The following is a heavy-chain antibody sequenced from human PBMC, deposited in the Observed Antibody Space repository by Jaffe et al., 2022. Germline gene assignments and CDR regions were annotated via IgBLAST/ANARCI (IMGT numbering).Heavy chain of an antibody. CDR1: GFTFSSYG. CDR3: EGTYDYISLNDY. J-gene: IGHJ4*02. D-gene: IGHD3-16*01. CDR2: IRYDGSNK. V-gene: IGHV3-30*02. Sequence: QVQLVESGGGVVQPGGSLRLSCAASGFTFSSYGMHWVRQAPGKGLEWVAFIRYDGSNKYYADSVKGRFTISRDNSKNTLYLQMNSLRAEDTAVYYCEGTYDYISLNDYWGQGTLVTVSS.